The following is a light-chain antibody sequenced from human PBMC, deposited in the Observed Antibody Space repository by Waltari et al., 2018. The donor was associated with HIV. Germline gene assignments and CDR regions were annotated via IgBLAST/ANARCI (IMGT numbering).Light chain of an antibody. Sequence: QSVLTQPPSVSWAPGPRVTISCPGLGANIGAGYDVPWYQQLPGTAPELHIFGNSNRPSGVPDRFSGCKSGTAASLAINGLQAEDEADYYCQSYDSSLRGYVFGTGTKVTVL. J-gene: IGLJ1*01. V-gene: IGLV1-40*01. CDR2: GNS. CDR3: QSYDSSLRGYV. CDR1: GANIGAGYD.